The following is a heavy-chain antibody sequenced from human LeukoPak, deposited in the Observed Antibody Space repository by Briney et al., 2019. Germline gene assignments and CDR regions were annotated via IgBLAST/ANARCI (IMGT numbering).Heavy chain of an antibody. D-gene: IGHD3-10*02. CDR3: ARVSLFGEQSYYYYYMDV. J-gene: IGHJ6*03. CDR2: INHSGST. V-gene: IGHV4-34*01. CDR1: GGSFSGYY. Sequence: PSETLSLTCAVYGGSFSGYYWSWIRQPPGKGLEWIGEINHSGSTNYNPSLKSRVTISVDTSKNQFSLQLNSVTPEDTAVYYCARVSLFGEQSYYYYYMDVWGKGTTVTVSS.